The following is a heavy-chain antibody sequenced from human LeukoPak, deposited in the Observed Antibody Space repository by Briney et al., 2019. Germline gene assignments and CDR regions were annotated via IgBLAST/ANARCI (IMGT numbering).Heavy chain of an antibody. CDR3: ARKAVVVVRGVIQRYYYYYYMDV. CDR1: GGSISSSNW. V-gene: IGHV4-4*02. J-gene: IGHJ6*03. D-gene: IGHD3-10*01. Sequence: SETLSLTCAVSGGSISSSNWWSWVRQPPGKGLEWIGEINHSGSTNYNPFLKSRVTISVDTSKNQFSLKLSSVTAADTAVYYCARKAVVVVRGVIQRYYYYYYMDVWGKGTTVTVSS. CDR2: INHSGST.